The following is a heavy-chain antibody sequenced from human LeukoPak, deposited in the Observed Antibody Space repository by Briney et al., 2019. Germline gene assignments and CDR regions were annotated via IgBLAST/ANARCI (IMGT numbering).Heavy chain of an antibody. V-gene: IGHV4-59*08. CDR3: ARQSTARSGCYYYYGMDV. CDR1: GGSISSYY. D-gene: IGHD6-19*01. Sequence: SETLSLTCTVSGGSISSYYWSWIRQPPGKGLEWIGYIYYSGSTNYNPSLKSRVTISVDTSKNQFSLKLSSVTAADTAVYYCARQSTARSGCYYYYGMDVWGQGTTVTVSS. CDR2: IYYSGST. J-gene: IGHJ6*02.